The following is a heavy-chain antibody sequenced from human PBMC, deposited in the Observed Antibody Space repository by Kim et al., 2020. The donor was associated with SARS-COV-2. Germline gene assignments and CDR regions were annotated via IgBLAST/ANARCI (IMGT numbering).Heavy chain of an antibody. V-gene: IGHV1-69*04. Sequence: SVKVSCKASGGTFSSYAISWVRQAPGQGLEWMGRIIPILGIANYAQKFQGRVTITADKSTSTAYMELSSLRSEDTAVYYCARDWAYYDSSGIYAFDIWGQGTMAPSLQ. D-gene: IGHD3-22*01. CDR1: GGTFSSYA. J-gene: IGHJ3*02. CDR3: ARDWAYYDSSGIYAFDI. CDR2: IIPILGIA.